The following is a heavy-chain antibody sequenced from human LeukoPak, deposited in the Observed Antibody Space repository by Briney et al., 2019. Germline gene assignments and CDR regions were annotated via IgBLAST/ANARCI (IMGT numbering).Heavy chain of an antibody. D-gene: IGHD7-27*01. CDR1: GFNFASHW. V-gene: IGHV3-74*01. CDR2: VNSGGSGT. J-gene: IGHJ4*02. CDR3: AASLGPLTEY. Sequence: GGSLRLSCAASGFNFASHWMHWVRQTPGKGLVWVSRVNSGGSGTSYADSVEGRFTISRDNAKNTLHLQMNSLRAEDTAVYYCAASLGPLTEYWGQGTLVTASS.